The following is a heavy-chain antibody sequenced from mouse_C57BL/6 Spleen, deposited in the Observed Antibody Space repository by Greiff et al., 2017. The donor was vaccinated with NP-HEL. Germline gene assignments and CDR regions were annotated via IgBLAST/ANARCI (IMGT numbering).Heavy chain of an antibody. CDR3: AREIYYYGSNYYAMDY. Sequence: QVQLKESGPELVKPGASVKISCKASGYAFSSSWMNWVKQRPGKGLEWIGRIYPGDGDTNYNGKFKGKATLTADKSSSTAYMQLSSLTSEDSAVYFCAREIYYYGSNYYAMDYWGQGTSVTVSS. CDR2: IYPGDGDT. CDR1: GYAFSSSW. V-gene: IGHV1-82*01. J-gene: IGHJ4*01. D-gene: IGHD1-1*01.